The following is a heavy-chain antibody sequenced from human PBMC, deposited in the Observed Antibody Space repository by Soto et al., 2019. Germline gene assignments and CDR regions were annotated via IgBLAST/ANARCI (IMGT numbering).Heavy chain of an antibody. CDR3: AKMGLDIVVVPAAMMDV. CDR2: ISGSGGST. CDR1: GGSFSGYY. J-gene: IGHJ6*02. D-gene: IGHD2-2*03. V-gene: IGHV3-23*01. Sequence: HPSETLSLTCAVYGGSFSGYYWSWIRQPPGKGLEWVSAISGSGGSTYYADSVKGRFTISRDNSKNTLYLQMNSLRAEDTAVYYCAKMGLDIVVVPAAMMDVWGQGTTVTVSS.